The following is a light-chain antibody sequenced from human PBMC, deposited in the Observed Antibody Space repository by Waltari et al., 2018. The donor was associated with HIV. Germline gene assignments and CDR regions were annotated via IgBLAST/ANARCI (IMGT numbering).Light chain of an antibody. CDR3: STWDKTQSAQV. CDR1: YSNIGTSS. CDR2: SNP. V-gene: IGLV1-47*01. J-gene: IGLJ3*02. Sequence: QPVLTQLPSASGTPGQPVPISCSGSYSNIGTSSVYWYQVLPGTTPRLLSFSNPERPAGVPGRFSGSKSGASASLTIFGLRSEDEADYYCSTWDKTQSAQVFGGGTKLTVL.